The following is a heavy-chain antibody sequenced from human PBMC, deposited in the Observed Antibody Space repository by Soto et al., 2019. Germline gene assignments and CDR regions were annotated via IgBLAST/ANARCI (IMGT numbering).Heavy chain of an antibody. J-gene: IGHJ6*02. V-gene: IGHV4-31*03. D-gene: IGHD2-8*01. CDR1: GGSISSGGYY. Sequence: QVQLQESGPGLVKPSQTLSLTCTVSGGSISSGGYYWSWIRQHPGKGLEWIGYIYYSGSTYYNPSLKSRVTISVDTSKHQFSLKLSSVTAADTAVYYCARDQVYPRPFYYYGMDVWGQGTTVTVSS. CDR3: ARDQVYPRPFYYYGMDV. CDR2: IYYSGST.